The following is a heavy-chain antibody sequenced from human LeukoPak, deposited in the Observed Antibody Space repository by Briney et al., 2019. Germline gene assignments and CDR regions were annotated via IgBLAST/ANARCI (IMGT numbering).Heavy chain of an antibody. D-gene: IGHD6-19*01. CDR1: GPTVSTNY. CDR2: LYVNENR. J-gene: IGHJ4*02. V-gene: IGHV3-53*05. Sequence: PGGSLRLSCAVSGPTVSTNYMSWVRQAPGKGLEWISILYVNENRYYADSVKGRFTISRDNAKNSLYLQMNSLRAEDTALYYCAKDLGIAVDPGSPYDYWGQGTLVTVSS. CDR3: AKDLGIAVDPGSPYDY.